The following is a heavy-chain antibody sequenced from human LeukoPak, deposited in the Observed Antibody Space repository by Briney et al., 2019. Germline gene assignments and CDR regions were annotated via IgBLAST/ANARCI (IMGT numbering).Heavy chain of an antibody. Sequence: ASVKVSCKASGYIFTRYYMHWVRQAPGQGLEWMGIINLSGCSTSYAQTSQGRVNMTRDTSTSTVYMELRSLRCEDTAVYFCARDYYDTSGYPEYFQRWGQGTLVTVSS. CDR1: GYIFTRYY. D-gene: IGHD3-22*01. V-gene: IGHV1-46*01. J-gene: IGHJ1*01. CDR3: ARDYYDTSGYPEYFQR. CDR2: INLSGCST.